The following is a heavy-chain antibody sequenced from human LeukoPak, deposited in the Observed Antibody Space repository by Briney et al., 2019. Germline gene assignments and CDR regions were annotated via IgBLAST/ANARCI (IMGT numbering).Heavy chain of an antibody. CDR2: ISAYNGNT. CDR3: ATWAYHYDILTGYYKPPYYYYYMDV. J-gene: IGHJ6*03. Sequence: ASVKVSCKASGYTFTSYGISWVRQAPGQGLEWMGWISAYNGNTNYAQKLQGRVTMTTDTSTSTAYMELRSLRSDDTAVYYCATWAYHYDILTGYYKPPYYYYYMDVWGKGTTVTVSS. CDR1: GYTFTSYG. D-gene: IGHD3-9*01. V-gene: IGHV1-18*01.